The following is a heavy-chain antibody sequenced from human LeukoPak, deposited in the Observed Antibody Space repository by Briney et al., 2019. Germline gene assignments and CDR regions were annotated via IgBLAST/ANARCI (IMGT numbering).Heavy chain of an antibody. V-gene: IGHV3-23*01. D-gene: IGHD5-18*01. Sequence: GGSLRLSCAASGFTFSSYAMSWVRQAPGKGLEWVSAISGSGGSTYYAASVRGRFTISRDNSKNTLYLQMNRLRAEDTAVYYCAKDGNTAMVRGPFDYWGQGTLVTVSS. CDR2: ISGSGGST. J-gene: IGHJ4*02. CDR3: AKDGNTAMVRGPFDY. CDR1: GFTFSSYA.